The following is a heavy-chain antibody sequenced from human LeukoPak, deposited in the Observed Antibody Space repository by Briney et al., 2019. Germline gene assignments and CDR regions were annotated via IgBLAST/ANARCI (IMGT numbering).Heavy chain of an antibody. J-gene: IGHJ4*02. CDR2: IYYSGST. CDR1: GGSISSGDYY. D-gene: IGHD3-3*01. Sequence: SQTLSLTCTVSGGSISSGDYYWSWIRQPPGKGLEWIGYIYYSGSTYYNPSLKSRVTISVDTSKNQFSLKLSSVTAADTVVYYCARTVGVYDFWSGQPYYFDCWGQGTLVTVSS. CDR3: ARTVGVYDFWSGQPYYFDC. V-gene: IGHV4-30-4*08.